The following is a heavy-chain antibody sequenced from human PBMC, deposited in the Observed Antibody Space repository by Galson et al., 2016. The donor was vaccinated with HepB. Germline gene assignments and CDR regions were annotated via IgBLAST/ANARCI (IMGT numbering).Heavy chain of an antibody. D-gene: IGHD3-9*01. Sequence: ETLSLTCTVSGGSISSSSKYWGWIRQPPGKGLEWIGNISYSGSTYYNPSLKSRVTISVDTSKNQFSLKLSSVTAADTAVYYCAIHYDFLSGWFDPWGQGTLVTVSS. CDR3: AIHYDFLSGWFDP. CDR2: ISYSGST. V-gene: IGHV4-39*01. J-gene: IGHJ5*02. CDR1: GGSISSSSKY.